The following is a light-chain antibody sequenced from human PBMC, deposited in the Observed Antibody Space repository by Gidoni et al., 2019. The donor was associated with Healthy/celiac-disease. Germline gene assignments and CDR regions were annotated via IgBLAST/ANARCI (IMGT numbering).Light chain of an antibody. CDR2: DTS. V-gene: IGLV7-46*01. Sequence: QPVVTQAPSLTVSPGGTVTLTCGSSTGAVTSGHYPYWYQQKPGHAPRTLIYDTSNKPSWTPARFSGSLLGGKAALTLSGAQPEDEAEYYCLLSYSGARPVVFGGGTKLTVL. CDR1: TGAVTSGHY. J-gene: IGLJ2*01. CDR3: LLSYSGARPVV.